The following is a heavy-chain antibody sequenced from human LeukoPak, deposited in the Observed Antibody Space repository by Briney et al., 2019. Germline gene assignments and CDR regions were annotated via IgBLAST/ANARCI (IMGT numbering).Heavy chain of an antibody. J-gene: IGHJ6*02. Sequence: SVKVSCKASGYTFTSYAISWVRQAPGQGLEWMGGIIPIFGTANYAQKFQGRVTITADESTSTAYMELSSLRSEDTAVYYCARVGRPRYYYYGMDVWGQGTTVTVSS. V-gene: IGHV1-69*13. CDR3: ARVGRPRYYYYGMDV. CDR1: GYTFTSYA. CDR2: IIPIFGTA.